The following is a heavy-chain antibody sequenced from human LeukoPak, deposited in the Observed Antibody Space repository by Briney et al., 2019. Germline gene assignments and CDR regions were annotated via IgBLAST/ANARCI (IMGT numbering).Heavy chain of an antibody. V-gene: IGHV3-20*04. J-gene: IGHJ4*02. CDR3: ARESGGSDVVAIDY. CDR1: GFTFDDYG. D-gene: IGHD5-12*01. Sequence: GGSLTLSCAASGFTFDDYGMSWVRQAPGKGLEWVGGINWNGGSTGYADSVKLRFTIASDNAKNSMDLEMNTLRAEATALYYCARESGGSDVVAIDYWGRGTLDSVPS. CDR2: INWNGGST.